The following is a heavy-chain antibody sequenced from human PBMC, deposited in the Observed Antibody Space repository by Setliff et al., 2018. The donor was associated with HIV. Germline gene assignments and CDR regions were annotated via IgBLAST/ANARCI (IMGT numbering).Heavy chain of an antibody. CDR1: GYSISSGYY. D-gene: IGHD3-16*01. V-gene: IGHV4-38-2*02. CDR2: INHSGST. CDR3: ARGSKGGFFDY. J-gene: IGHJ4*02. Sequence: PSETLSLTCTVSGYSISSGYYWSWIRQPPGKGLEWIGEINHSGSTNYNPSLKSRVTISVDMSKNQFSLKLSSVTAADTAVYYCARGSKGGFFDYWGQGTLVTVSS.